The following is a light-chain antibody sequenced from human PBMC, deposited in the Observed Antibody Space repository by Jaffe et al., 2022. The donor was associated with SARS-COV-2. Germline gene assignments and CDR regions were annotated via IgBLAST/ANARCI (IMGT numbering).Light chain of an antibody. CDR1: NIGSKS. CDR3: QVWDGSSDLP. CDR2: YDS. Sequence: SYVLTQPPSVSVAPGKTARITCEGNNIGSKSVHWYQQKSGQAPVLVIYYDSDRPSGIPERFSGSNSGNSATLTISRVEAGDEADYFCQVWDGSSDLPFGGGTKLTVL. V-gene: IGLV3-21*04. J-gene: IGLJ3*02.